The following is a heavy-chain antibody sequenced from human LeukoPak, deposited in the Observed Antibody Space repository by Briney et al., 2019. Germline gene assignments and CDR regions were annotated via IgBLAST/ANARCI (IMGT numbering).Heavy chain of an antibody. D-gene: IGHD4-23*01. CDR1: GFTFTSYW. CDR2: VYPSDSDT. Sequence: GESLKISCKGSGFTFTSYWIGWVRQMPGEGLEWMGIVYPSDSDTRYSPSFRGQVTISADKSINTAYLQWSSLKASVTAMYYCTRYGGTSARFSDYWGQGTLVTVSS. CDR3: TRYGGTSARFSDY. V-gene: IGHV5-51*01. J-gene: IGHJ4*02.